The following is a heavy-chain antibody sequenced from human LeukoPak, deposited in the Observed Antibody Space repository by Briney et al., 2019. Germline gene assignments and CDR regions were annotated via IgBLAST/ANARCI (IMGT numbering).Heavy chain of an antibody. V-gene: IGHV3-23*01. CDR2: ISGSGGST. Sequence: GGSLRLSCAASGFTFSSYAMSWVRQAPGKGLEWVSAISGSGGSTYYADSVKGRFTISRDNSKNTLYLQMNSLRAEDTAVYYCGRDSNRYGDYYYYGMDVWGQGTTVTVSS. D-gene: IGHD4-17*01. CDR1: GFTFSSYA. J-gene: IGHJ6*02. CDR3: GRDSNRYGDYYYYGMDV.